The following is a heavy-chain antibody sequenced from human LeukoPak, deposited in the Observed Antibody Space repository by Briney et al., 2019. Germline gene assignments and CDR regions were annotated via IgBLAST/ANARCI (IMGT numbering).Heavy chain of an antibody. J-gene: IGHJ4*02. CDR2: ISGSGGST. CDR3: AKIGVGATWDFDY. Sequence: GGSLRLSCAASGFTFSSNAMSWVRQAPGKGLEWASGISGSGGSTYYADSVKGRFTISRDHSKNTLYLQMNSLRAEDTAVYYCAKIGVGATWDFDYWGQGTLVTVSS. D-gene: IGHD1-26*01. V-gene: IGHV3-23*01. CDR1: GFTFSSNA.